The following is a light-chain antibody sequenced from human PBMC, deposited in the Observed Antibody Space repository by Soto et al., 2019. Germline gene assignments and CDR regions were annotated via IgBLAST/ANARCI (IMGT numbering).Light chain of an antibody. CDR2: GAS. CDR1: QSVSSSY. CDR3: QQYGSSTGT. J-gene: IGKJ1*01. Sequence: EIVLTQSPGTLSLSPGERATLSCRASQSVSSSYLAWYQQKPGHAPSLLISGASSRATAIPDRFSGSGSGTDFTLTISRLEPEDFAVYYCQQYGSSTGTVGQGTKVDSK. V-gene: IGKV3-20*01.